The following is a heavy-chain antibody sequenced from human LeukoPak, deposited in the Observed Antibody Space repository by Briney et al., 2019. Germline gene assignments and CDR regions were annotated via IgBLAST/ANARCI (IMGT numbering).Heavy chain of an antibody. Sequence: GGSLRLSCSASGFTFSSYAMHWVRQAPGKGLEWVAVISYDGSNKYYADSVKGRFTISRDNSKNTLYLQMNSLRAEDTAVYYCARPNFVVVPAATGDAFDIWGQGTMVTVSS. J-gene: IGHJ3*02. D-gene: IGHD2-2*01. CDR3: ARPNFVVVPAATGDAFDI. CDR2: ISYDGSNK. V-gene: IGHV3-30-3*01. CDR1: GFTFSSYA.